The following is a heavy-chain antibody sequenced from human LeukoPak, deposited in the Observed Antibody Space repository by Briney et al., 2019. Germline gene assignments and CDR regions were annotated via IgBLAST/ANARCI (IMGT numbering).Heavy chain of an antibody. CDR3: ARGVTMIVVVTHDWYFDL. CDR2: IYYSGST. CDR1: GGSISSGPYY. D-gene: IGHD3-22*01. J-gene: IGHJ2*01. V-gene: IGHV4-30-4*08. Sequence: SETLSLTCTVSGGSISSGPYYWIWIRQHPGKGLEWIGYIYYSGSTYYNPSLKSRVTISVDTPKNQFSLKLSSVTAADTAVYYCARGVTMIVVVTHDWYFDLWGRGTLVTVSS.